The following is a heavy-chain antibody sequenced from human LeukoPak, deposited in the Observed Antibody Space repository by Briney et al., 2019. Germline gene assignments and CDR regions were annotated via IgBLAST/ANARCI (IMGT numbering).Heavy chain of an antibody. CDR2: ISYSET. CDR1: CGSISSSGYY. V-gene: IGHV4-31*03. Sequence: PSQTLSLTCTVSCGSISSSGYYWSWIRQHPGKGLEWIGYISYSETYYNPSLKSRVTISVDTSKNQFSLKLSSVTAADTAVYYCARGIQSSFDVWGHGTMVTVSS. CDR3: ARGIQSSFDV. D-gene: IGHD6-13*01. J-gene: IGHJ3*01.